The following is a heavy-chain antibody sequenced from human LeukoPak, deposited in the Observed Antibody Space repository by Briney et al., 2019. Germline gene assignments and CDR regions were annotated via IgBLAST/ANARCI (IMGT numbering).Heavy chain of an antibody. CDR2: ISWNSGSI. Sequence: GGSLRLSCAASGFTFDDYAMHWVRHAPGKGLEWVSGISWNSGSIGYADSVKGRFTISRDNAKNSLYLQMNSLRAEDTALYYCAKAASTSWGYYYYMDVWGKGTTVTISS. CDR1: GFTFDDYA. D-gene: IGHD2-2*01. CDR3: AKAASTSWGYYYYMDV. J-gene: IGHJ6*03. V-gene: IGHV3-9*01.